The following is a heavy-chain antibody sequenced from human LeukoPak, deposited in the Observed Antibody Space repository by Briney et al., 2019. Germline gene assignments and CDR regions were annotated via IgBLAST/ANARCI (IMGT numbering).Heavy chain of an antibody. D-gene: IGHD1-26*01. Sequence: GGSLRLSCAASGLTFSTYGMNWVRQAPGKGLEWVSSISGSGSYTYYADSVKGRFTISRDNAKNSLYLQMHSLRAEDTAVYYCARDQWEVVFLVSAFDIWGQGTMVTVSS. V-gene: IGHV3-21*01. CDR2: ISGSGSYT. J-gene: IGHJ3*02. CDR1: GLTFSTYG. CDR3: ARDQWEVVFLVSAFDI.